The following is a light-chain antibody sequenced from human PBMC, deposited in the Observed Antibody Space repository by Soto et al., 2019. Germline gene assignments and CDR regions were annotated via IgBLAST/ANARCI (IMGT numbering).Light chain of an antibody. V-gene: IGKV3-20*01. CDR1: QSVSSAY. J-gene: IGKJ1*01. CDR2: GAS. CDR3: QHYGSSWT. Sequence: EIVLTQAPGTLSLSPGERATLSCRASQSVSSAYLGWYQQKPGQAPRLLIYGASSRATGIPDRFSGSGSGTDFTLTISRLEPEDFAVYYCQHYGSSWTFGQGTKVEIK.